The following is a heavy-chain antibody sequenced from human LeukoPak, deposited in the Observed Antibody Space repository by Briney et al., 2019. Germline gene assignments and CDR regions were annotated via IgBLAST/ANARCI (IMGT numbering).Heavy chain of an antibody. CDR2: ISSSSSYI. CDR1: GFTFSSYS. D-gene: IGHD6-13*01. CDR3: ARGRGGEIPGYSSSWYFDY. Sequence: GGSLRLSCPASGFTFSSYSMNWVRQAPGKGLEWVSSISSSSSYIYYADSVRGRFTISRDNAKNSLYLQMNSLRAEDTAVYYCARGRGGEIPGYSSSWYFDYWGQGTLVTVSS. V-gene: IGHV3-21*01. J-gene: IGHJ4*02.